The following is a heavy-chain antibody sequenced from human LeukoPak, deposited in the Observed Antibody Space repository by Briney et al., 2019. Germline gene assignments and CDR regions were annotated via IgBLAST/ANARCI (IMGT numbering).Heavy chain of an antibody. V-gene: IGHV4-59*01. D-gene: IGHD2-15*01. Sequence: SETLPLTCSVSGGSIGSYYWSWIRQSPGKGLEWIGYIYYGENTNYNPSLKSRVNISLDMSKSEVSLRLSSVTAADTAVYYCARSLEVEVAASWFDPWGQGMLVTVSS. CDR3: ARSLEVEVAASWFDP. J-gene: IGHJ5*02. CDR2: IYYGENT. CDR1: GGSIGSYY.